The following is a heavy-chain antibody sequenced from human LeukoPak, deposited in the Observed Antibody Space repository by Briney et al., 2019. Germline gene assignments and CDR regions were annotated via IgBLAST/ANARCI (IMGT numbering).Heavy chain of an antibody. V-gene: IGHV1-18*01. CDR3: ARADFDYDYVWGSYRSNWFDP. CDR1: GGTFSSYA. CDR2: ISAYNGNT. J-gene: IGHJ5*02. Sequence: GASVKVSCKASGGTFSSYAISWVRQAPGQGLEWMGWISAYNGNTNYAQKLQGRVTMTTDTSTSTAYMELRSLRSDDTAVYYCARADFDYDYVWGSYRSNWFDPWGQGTLVTVSS. D-gene: IGHD3-16*02.